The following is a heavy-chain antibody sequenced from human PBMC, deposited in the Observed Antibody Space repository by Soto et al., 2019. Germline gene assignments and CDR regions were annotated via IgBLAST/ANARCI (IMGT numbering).Heavy chain of an antibody. Sequence: EVQLVESGGGLVQPGGSLRLSCAVSGFTVSSNYMSWVRQAPGKGLEWVSIFYTGGSTYYSDSVKGRFTISRDNSKNTLYLQMNSLREEDTAVYYCVSYDFWSGYSEYWCQGTRVTVSS. J-gene: IGHJ4*02. V-gene: IGHV3-66*01. CDR3: VSYDFWSGYSEY. CDR2: FYTGGST. CDR1: GFTVSSNY. D-gene: IGHD3-3*01.